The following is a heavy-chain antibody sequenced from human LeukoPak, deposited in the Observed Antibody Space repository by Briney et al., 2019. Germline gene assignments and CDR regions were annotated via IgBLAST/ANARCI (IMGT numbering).Heavy chain of an antibody. J-gene: IGHJ5*02. Sequence: TGPTLLNPTRTLTLTCTFSGFSLRTRGVGVGWIRQPPVKALEWLSLIYWDDDKRYSPSLKSRLTITKDTSKNQVVLTMTNMDPVDTATYYCAHGSPWFDPWGQGTLVTVSS. CDR1: GFSLRTRGVG. V-gene: IGHV2-5*02. CDR3: AHGSPWFDP. CDR2: IYWDDDK.